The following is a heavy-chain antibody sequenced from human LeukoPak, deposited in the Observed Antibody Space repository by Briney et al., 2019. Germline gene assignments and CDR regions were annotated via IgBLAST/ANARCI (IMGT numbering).Heavy chain of an antibody. V-gene: IGHV3-48*03. D-gene: IGHD6-25*01. CDR1: GFTFSSYE. Sequence: PGGSLRLSCAASGFTFSSYEMNWVRQAPGKGLEWVSYISSSGSTIYYADSVKGRFTISRDNAKNSLYLQMNSLRAEDTAVYYCVRDGTPNYRSGWVYMDVWGKGTTVTISS. CDR2: ISSSGSTI. J-gene: IGHJ6*03. CDR3: VRDGTPNYRSGWVYMDV.